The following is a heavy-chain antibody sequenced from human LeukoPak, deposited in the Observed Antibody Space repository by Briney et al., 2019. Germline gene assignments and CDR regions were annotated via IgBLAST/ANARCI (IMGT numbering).Heavy chain of an antibody. J-gene: IGHJ4*02. Sequence: ASVKVSCKASGYTFTSYDISWVRQAPGQGLEWMGWISAYNGNTNYAQKLQGRVTMTTDTSTSTAYMELRSLRSDDTAVYYCARDQGYCSSTSCYPGPFYDYWGQGTLVTVSS. CDR2: ISAYNGNT. D-gene: IGHD2-2*01. CDR3: ARDQGYCSSTSCYPGPFYDY. CDR1: GYTFTSYD. V-gene: IGHV1-18*01.